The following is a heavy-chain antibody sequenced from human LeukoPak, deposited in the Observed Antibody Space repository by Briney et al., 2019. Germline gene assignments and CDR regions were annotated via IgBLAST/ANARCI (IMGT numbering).Heavy chain of an antibody. V-gene: IGHV4-39*07. D-gene: IGHD3-10*01. J-gene: IGHJ5*02. CDR3: ARDPAIDYGSGGKGWFDP. CDR1: GGSISSSSYY. Sequence: ETLSLTCTVSGGSISSSSYYWGWIRQPPGKGLEWIGSIYYSGSTYYNPSLKSRVTISVDTSKNQFSLKLSSVTAADTAVYYCARDPAIDYGSGGKGWFDPWGQGTLVTVSS. CDR2: IYYSGST.